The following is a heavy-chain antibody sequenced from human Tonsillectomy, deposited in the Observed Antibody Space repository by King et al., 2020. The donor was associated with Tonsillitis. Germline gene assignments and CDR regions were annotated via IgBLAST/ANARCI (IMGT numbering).Heavy chain of an antibody. Sequence: TLKESGPTLVKPTQTLTLTCTFSGFSLTTSGVGVGWVRQPPGKALEWLALIYWNDDKRYSPSLKTRITITKDTSKSQVVLRMTNMDPVHTGTYFCAHSHLFDYFDSSPNYLEGLYYFDSWGQGTLVTVSS. CDR2: IYWNDDK. CDR1: GFSLTTSGVG. D-gene: IGHD3-22*01. CDR3: AHSHLFDYFDSSPNYLEGLYYFDS. J-gene: IGHJ4*02. V-gene: IGHV2-5*01.